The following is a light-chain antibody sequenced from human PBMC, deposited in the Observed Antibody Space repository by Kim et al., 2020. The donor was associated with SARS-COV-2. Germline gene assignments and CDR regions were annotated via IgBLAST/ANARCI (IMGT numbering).Light chain of an antibody. CDR3: QQSYGTPGT. J-gene: IGKJ2*01. CDR1: QSIIDY. V-gene: IGKV1-39*01. CDR2: SAS. Sequence: DIQMTQSRSSLSASVGDRDTITCRSSQSIIDYLNWYQQKPGKAPKLLIYSASSLQSGVPSRFSGSGSGTDFTLTIRSLQPEDFATYYCQQSYGTPGTFGQGTKLEI.